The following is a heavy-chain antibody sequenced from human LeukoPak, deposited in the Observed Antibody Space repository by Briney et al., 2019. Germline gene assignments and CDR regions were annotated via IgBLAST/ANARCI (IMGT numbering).Heavy chain of an antibody. V-gene: IGHV3-23*01. J-gene: IGHJ4*02. CDR1: GFTFRDSA. CDR3: ARSDGIAAAGPFDY. CDR2: ISFSGDNT. D-gene: IGHD6-13*01. Sequence: GGSLRLSCAASGFTFRDSAMSWVRQAPGKGLEWVSLISFSGDNTYYTDSVKGRFTISRDNSKDTLYLQMNSLRAEDTAVYYCARSDGIAAAGPFDYWGQGTLVTVS.